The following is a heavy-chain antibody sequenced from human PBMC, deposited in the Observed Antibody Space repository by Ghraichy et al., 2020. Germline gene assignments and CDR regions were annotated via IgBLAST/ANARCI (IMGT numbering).Heavy chain of an antibody. J-gene: IGHJ4*02. CDR3: ARGGPPYGLDC. CDR1: GGSMITYY. V-gene: IGHV4-59*01. CDR2: IFFNGGT. Sequence: SETLSLTCTVSGGSMITYYWSWIRQPPGKGLEWIGYIFFNGGTNYNPSLKSRVTMSVDMPNNQFSLKLSSVTAADTAVYYCARGGPPYGLDCWGQGSLVTVSS. D-gene: IGHD4-17*01.